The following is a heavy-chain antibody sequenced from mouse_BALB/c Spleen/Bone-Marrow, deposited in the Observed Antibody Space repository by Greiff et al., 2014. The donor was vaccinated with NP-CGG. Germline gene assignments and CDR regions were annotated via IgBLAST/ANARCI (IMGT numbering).Heavy chain of an antibody. CDR1: GYTFTSYV. J-gene: IGHJ2*01. V-gene: IGHV1-14*01. Sequence: EVQVVESGPELVKPGASVKMSCKASGYTFTSYVLHWVKQKPGQGLEWIGYIYPYNDVTKYNEKFNPKATLTSDKSSSTAYMELSSLTSEDSAVYYCAREGMITGDYWGQGTTLTVSS. D-gene: IGHD2-4*01. CDR3: AREGMITGDY. CDR2: IYPYNDVT.